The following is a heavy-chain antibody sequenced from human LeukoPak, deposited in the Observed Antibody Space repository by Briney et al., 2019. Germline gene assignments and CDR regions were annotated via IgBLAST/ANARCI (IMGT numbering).Heavy chain of an antibody. CDR3: ARGKDDILTGAPPGWFDP. D-gene: IGHD3-9*01. Sequence: GASVKVSCKASGYTFTSYGISWVRQAPGQGLEWMGWISAYNGNTNYAQKLQGRVTMTTDTSTSTAYMELRSLRSEDTAVYYCARGKDDILTGAPPGWFDPWGQGTLVTVSS. J-gene: IGHJ5*02. CDR2: ISAYNGNT. V-gene: IGHV1-18*01. CDR1: GYTFTSYG.